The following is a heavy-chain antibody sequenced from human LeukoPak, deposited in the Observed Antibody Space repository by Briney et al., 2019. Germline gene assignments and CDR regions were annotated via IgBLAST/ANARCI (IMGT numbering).Heavy chain of an antibody. Sequence: ASVEVSCKASGYTSTGYYLHWVRQAPGQGLQWMGWVFLNNGDTNYAQQFQGRVTMTRDTSISTAYMELSSLRSDDTAVYYCARDGGDYVNWFDPWGQGTLVTVSS. CDR1: GYTSTGYY. CDR2: VFLNNGDT. J-gene: IGHJ5*02. V-gene: IGHV1-2*02. CDR3: ARDGGDYVNWFDP. D-gene: IGHD4-17*01.